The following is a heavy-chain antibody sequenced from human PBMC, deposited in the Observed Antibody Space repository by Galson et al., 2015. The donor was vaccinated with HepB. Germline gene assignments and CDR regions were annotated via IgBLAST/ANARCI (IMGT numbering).Heavy chain of an antibody. V-gene: IGHV7-4-1*02. J-gene: IGHJ5*02. CDR2: INTNTGNP. Sequence: SVKVSCKASGYPFTSYAMNWVRQAPGQGLEWMGWINTNTGNPTYAQGFTGRFVFSLDTSVSTAYLQISSLKADDTAVYYCARDRVLGRSSCKRRPSLNWFDPWGQGTLVTVSS. CDR3: ARDRVLGRSSCKRRPSLNWFDP. CDR1: GYPFTSYA. D-gene: IGHD6-13*01.